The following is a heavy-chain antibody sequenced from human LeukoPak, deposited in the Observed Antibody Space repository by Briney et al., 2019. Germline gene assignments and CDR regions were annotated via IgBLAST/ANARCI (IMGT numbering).Heavy chain of an antibody. D-gene: IGHD7-27*01. J-gene: IGHJ4*02. CDR2: MSPKSGNT. V-gene: IGHV1-8*01. Sequence: ASVKVSCKASGYTFTSYDINWVRQATGQGLEWMGWMSPKSGNTGNAQKFQGRVTMTRNTAISTAYMELSSLRSEDTAVYYCVRTPPNWGADYWGQGTLVTVSS. CDR3: VRTPPNWGADY. CDR1: GYTFTSYD.